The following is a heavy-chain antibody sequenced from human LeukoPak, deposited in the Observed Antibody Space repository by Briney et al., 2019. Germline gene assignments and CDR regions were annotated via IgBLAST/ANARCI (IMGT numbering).Heavy chain of an antibody. CDR3: ASTVTPYYFDY. J-gene: IGHJ4*02. Sequence: SETLSLTCAVSGGSISSGGYSWSWIRQPPGKGLEWIGYIYHSGSTYYNPSLKSRVTISVDRSKNQFSLKLSSVTAADTAVYYCASTVTPYYFDYWGQGTLVTVSS. D-gene: IGHD4-17*01. CDR1: GGSISSGGYS. V-gene: IGHV4-30-2*01. CDR2: IYHSGST.